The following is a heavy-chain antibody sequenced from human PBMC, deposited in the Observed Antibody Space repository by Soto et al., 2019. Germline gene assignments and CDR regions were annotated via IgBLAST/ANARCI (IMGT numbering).Heavy chain of an antibody. D-gene: IGHD3-22*01. CDR3: ARAHYESSGFFPGAFDI. Sequence: SDTLSLNSTICCHSILSRHCYCNLNRQPPGECLEWIGYIYYSGATYYNPSLKSRVYISVDTSKNQFSLKLGSVTAADTAVYYCARAHYESSGFFPGAFDIWGQGTMVT. CDR1: CHSILSRHCY. V-gene: IGHV4-30-4*02. J-gene: IGHJ3*02. CDR2: IYYSGAT.